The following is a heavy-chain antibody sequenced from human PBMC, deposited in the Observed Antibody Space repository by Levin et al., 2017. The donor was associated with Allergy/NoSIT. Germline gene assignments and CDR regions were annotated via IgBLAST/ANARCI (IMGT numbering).Heavy chain of an antibody. V-gene: IGHV3-48*02. Sequence: GESLKISCVVSGFTFSTYSMNWVRQAPGKGLEWVSHISSSGSNIYYADSVKGRFTISRDNAKNSLYLQMNSLTDKDTAVYYCAREGPSSSWYVDYWGQGTLVTVSS. CDR3: AREGPSSSWYVDY. D-gene: IGHD6-13*01. CDR1: GFTFSTYS. CDR2: ISSSGSNI. J-gene: IGHJ4*02.